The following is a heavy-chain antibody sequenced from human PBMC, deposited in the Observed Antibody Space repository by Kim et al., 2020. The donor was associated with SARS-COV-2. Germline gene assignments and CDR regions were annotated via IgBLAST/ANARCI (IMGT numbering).Heavy chain of an antibody. V-gene: IGHV3-9*01. D-gene: IGHD6-13*01. CDR2: ISWNSGSI. CDR3: AKDGYSSSYNYYYYGMDV. Sequence: GGSLRLSCAASGFTFDDYAMHWVRQAPGKGLEWVSGISWNSGSIGYADSVKGRFTISRDNAKNSLYLQMNSLRAEDTALYYCAKDGYSSSYNYYYYGMDVWGQGTTVTVSS. CDR1: GFTFDDYA. J-gene: IGHJ6*02.